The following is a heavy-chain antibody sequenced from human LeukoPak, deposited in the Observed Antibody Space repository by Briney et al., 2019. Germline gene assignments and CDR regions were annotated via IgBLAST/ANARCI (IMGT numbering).Heavy chain of an antibody. J-gene: IGHJ4*02. CDR3: ARDPVDGYAQLDY. CDR2: IKSNSDGI. Sequence: ASVKVSCKASGYTLTDHHIHWLRQAPGQGLEWMGWIKSNSDGIIYAQKFQGRATMTRDASSNIAYMELVSLMSDDTAKYYCARDPVDGYAQLDYWGQGILVTVSS. V-gene: IGHV1-2*02. CDR1: GYTLTDHH. D-gene: IGHD5-12*01.